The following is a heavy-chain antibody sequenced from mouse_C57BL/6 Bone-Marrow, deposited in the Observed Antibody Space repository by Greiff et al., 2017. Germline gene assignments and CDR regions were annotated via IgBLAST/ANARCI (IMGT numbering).Heavy chain of an antibody. J-gene: IGHJ1*03. CDR1: GYTFTSYD. CDR2: LYPRDGST. V-gene: IGHV1-85*01. D-gene: IGHD1-1*01. CDR3: ARGSDGSSDWYFDV. Sequence: VQLQQSGPELVKPGASVKLSCKASGYTFTSYDINWVKQRPGQGLEWIGWLYPRDGSTKYNEKFKGKATLTVDTSSSTASMELHRLTSEDSAVYFCARGSDGSSDWYFDVWGTGTTVTVSS.